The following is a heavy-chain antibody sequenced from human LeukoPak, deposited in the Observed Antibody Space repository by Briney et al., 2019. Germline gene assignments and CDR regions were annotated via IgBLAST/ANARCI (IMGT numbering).Heavy chain of an antibody. CDR2: ISAYNGNT. CDR1: GYTFTSYG. V-gene: IGHV1-18*01. D-gene: IGHD5-18*01. Sequence: ASVKVSCKASGYTFTSYGISWVRQAPGQGLEWMGRISAYNGNTNYAQKLQGRVTMTTDTSTSTAYMELRSLRSDDTAVYYCARDPSHSGSGVWLPWDYYYYGMDVWGQGTTVTVSS. J-gene: IGHJ6*02. CDR3: ARDPSHSGSGVWLPWDYYYYGMDV.